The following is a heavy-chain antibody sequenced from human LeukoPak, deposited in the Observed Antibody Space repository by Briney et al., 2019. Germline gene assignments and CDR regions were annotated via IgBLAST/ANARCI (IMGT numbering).Heavy chain of an antibody. D-gene: IGHD6-13*01. CDR1: GGSISSGSYY. CDR3: ARGPNSSSWYFDY. CDR2: IYTSGST. Sequence: PSETLSLTCTVSGGSISSGSYYWSWIRQPAGKGLEWIGRIYTSGSTNYNPSLKSRVTTSVDTSRNQFSLKLSSVTAADTAVYYCARGPNSSSWYFDYWGQGTLVTVSS. J-gene: IGHJ4*02. V-gene: IGHV4-61*02.